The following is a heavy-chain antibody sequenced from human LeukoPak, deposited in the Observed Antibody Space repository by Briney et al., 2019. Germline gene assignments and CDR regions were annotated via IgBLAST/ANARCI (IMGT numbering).Heavy chain of an antibody. Sequence: SETLSLTCTVSGGSIGSYYWSWIRQPAGKGLEWIGRIYTSGSTNYNPSLKSRVTMSVDTSKNQFSLKLSSVTAADTAVYYCARCPIPRYSSSWDYYYYYMDVWGKGTTVTVSS. CDR2: IYTSGST. CDR3: ARCPIPRYSSSWDYYYYYMDV. V-gene: IGHV4-4*07. D-gene: IGHD6-13*01. CDR1: GGSIGSYY. J-gene: IGHJ6*03.